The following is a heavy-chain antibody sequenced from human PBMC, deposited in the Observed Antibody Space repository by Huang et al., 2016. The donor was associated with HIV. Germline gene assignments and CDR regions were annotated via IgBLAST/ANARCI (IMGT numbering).Heavy chain of an antibody. J-gene: IGHJ6*02. D-gene: IGHD1-7*01. V-gene: IGHV3-7*01. CDR2: IKQDESEK. Sequence: LEWVENIKQDESEKYYVETRKDQFNISRDNAKKVLFLEMNNVRVEDTATYYCATKTAAMDIWGQGTTVTVS. CDR3: ATKTAAMDI.